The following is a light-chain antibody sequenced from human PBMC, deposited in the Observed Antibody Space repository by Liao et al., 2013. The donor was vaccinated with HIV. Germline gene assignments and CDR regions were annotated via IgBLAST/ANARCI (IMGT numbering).Light chain of an antibody. J-gene: IGLJ2*01. CDR3: QVWDSISDHVV. V-gene: IGLV3-21*01. CDR1: NIGSKS. CDR2: YDG. Sequence: SYVLTQPPSVSLAPGQTARITCGGDNIGSKSVHWYQQRPGQAPVAVISYDGRRPSEIPERFSGSNSGNTATLTISRVEAGDEAAYYCQVWDSISDHVVFGGGTKLTVL.